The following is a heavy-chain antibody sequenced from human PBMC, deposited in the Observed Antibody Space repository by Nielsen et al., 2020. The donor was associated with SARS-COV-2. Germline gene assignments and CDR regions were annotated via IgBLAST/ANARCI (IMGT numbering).Heavy chain of an antibody. V-gene: IGHV4-30-4*08. J-gene: IGHJ6*02. CDR2: IYYSGST. CDR3: ARYYVSGMYGMDV. D-gene: IGHD3-10*01. Sequence: LRLSCTVSGGSISSGGYYWSWIRQHPGKGLEWIGYIYYSGSTYYNPSLKSRVTISVDTSKNQFSLNLSSVTAADTAMYYCARYYVSGMYGMDVWGPGTTVTVSS. CDR1: GGSISSGGYY.